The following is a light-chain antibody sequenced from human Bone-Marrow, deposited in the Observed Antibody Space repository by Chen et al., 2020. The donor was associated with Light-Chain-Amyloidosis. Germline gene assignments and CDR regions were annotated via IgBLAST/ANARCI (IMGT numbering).Light chain of an antibody. CDR3: QSADSSGTYEVI. Sequence: SYELTQPPSVSVSPGQQARITCSGDDLPTKYAYWYQQKPGQAPVLVIHRETERPSGISERFSGSSSGTTATLTISGGQAEDEADYHCQSADSSGTYEVIFGGGTKLTVL. V-gene: IGLV3-25*03. J-gene: IGLJ2*01. CDR2: RET. CDR1: DLPTKY.